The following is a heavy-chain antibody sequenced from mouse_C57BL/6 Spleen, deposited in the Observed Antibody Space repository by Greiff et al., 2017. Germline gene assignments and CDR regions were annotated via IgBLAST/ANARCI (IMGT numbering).Heavy chain of an antibody. CDR1: GYTFTDYY. D-gene: IGHD1-1*01. CDR3: ARGDTTVGLDAY. V-gene: IGHV1-26*01. Sequence: EVQLQQSGPELVKPGASVKISCKASGYTFTDYYMNWVKQSHGKSLEWIGDINPNNGGTSYTQKFKGKATLTVDKSSSTAYMELRSLTSEDSAVYYCARGDTTVGLDAYWGQGTLVTVSA. J-gene: IGHJ3*01. CDR2: INPNNGGT.